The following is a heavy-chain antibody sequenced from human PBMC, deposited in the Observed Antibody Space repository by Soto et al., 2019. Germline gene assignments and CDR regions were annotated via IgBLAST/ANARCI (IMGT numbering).Heavy chain of an antibody. CDR1: GDFLTTYC. Sequence: SETLSLTCDVSGDFLTTYCWNWIRQSPGKGLEWIGYIFYGGHTNYNPSPRGRATISVDTSKNQFSLKLSSVTAADTAVYYCARSPQYSSGWNGGFDYWGQGTLVTVSS. D-gene: IGHD6-19*01. CDR2: IFYGGHT. V-gene: IGHV4-59*01. J-gene: IGHJ4*02. CDR3: ARSPQYSSGWNGGFDY.